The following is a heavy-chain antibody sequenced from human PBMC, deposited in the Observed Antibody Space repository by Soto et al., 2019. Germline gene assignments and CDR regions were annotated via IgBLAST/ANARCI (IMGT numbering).Heavy chain of an antibody. CDR2: IYYSGST. Sequence: SETLSLTCTVSGGSISSYYWSWIRQPPGKGLEWIGYIYYSGSTNYNPSLKSRVTISVDTSKNQFSLKLSSVTAADTAVYYCASQQQLWLTNLFDDWGQGTLVTLSS. V-gene: IGHV4-59*08. D-gene: IGHD5-18*01. J-gene: IGHJ4*02. CDR3: ASQQQLWLTNLFDD. CDR1: GGSISSYY.